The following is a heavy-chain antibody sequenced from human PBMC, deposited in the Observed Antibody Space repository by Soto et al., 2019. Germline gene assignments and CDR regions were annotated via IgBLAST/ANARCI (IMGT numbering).Heavy chain of an antibody. D-gene: IGHD3-3*01. Sequence: QVQLVQSGAEVKKPGSSVKVSCKASGGTFSSYAISWVRQAPGQGLEWMGGNIPIFGTANYAQKFQGRVTITADESTSTAYMELSSLRSEDTAVYYCARGLAGRFLEWLSPYYYGMDVWGQGTTVTVSS. CDR2: NIPIFGTA. CDR3: ARGLAGRFLEWLSPYYYGMDV. CDR1: GGTFSSYA. V-gene: IGHV1-69*01. J-gene: IGHJ6*02.